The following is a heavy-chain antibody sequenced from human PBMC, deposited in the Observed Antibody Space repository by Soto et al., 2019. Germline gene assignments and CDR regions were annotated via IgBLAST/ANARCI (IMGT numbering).Heavy chain of an antibody. J-gene: IGHJ5*02. CDR2: INHSGST. Sequence: SETLSLTCAVYGGSVSGYYWSWIRQPPGKGLEWIGEINHSGSTNYNPSLKSRVTISVDTSKNQFSLKLSSVTAADTAVYYCARGPVGSSWYFAPAPFGPWGQGTLVTVSS. CDR1: GGSVSGYY. CDR3: ARGPVGSSWYFAPAPFGP. D-gene: IGHD6-13*01. V-gene: IGHV4-34*01.